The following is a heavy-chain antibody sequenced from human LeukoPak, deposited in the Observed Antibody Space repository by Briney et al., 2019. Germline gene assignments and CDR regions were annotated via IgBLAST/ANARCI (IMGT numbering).Heavy chain of an antibody. CDR1: GFTFSTYR. J-gene: IGHJ6*04. Sequence: PGGSLRLSCAASGFTFSTYRMSWVRQAPGKGLEWVANIKQDGSEKHYVDSVKGRFTISRDNAKNSLYLQMNGLRAEDTAVYYCAELGITMIGGVWGKGTTVTISS. D-gene: IGHD3-10*02. V-gene: IGHV3-7*01. CDR3: AELGITMIGGV. CDR2: IKQDGSEK.